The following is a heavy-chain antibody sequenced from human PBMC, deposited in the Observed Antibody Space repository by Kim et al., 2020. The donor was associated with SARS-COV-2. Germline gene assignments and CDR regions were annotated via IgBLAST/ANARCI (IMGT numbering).Heavy chain of an antibody. Sequence: GGSLRLSCAASGFTFSSYVMHWVRQAPGKGLEWVAVIWYDGSNKYYADSVKGRFTISRDNSKNTLYLQMNSLRAEDTAVYYCAKGSGSYFDYWGQGTLVTVSS. CDR2: IWYDGSNK. CDR3: AKGSGSYFDY. J-gene: IGHJ4*02. V-gene: IGHV3-33*06. D-gene: IGHD1-26*01. CDR1: GFTFSSYV.